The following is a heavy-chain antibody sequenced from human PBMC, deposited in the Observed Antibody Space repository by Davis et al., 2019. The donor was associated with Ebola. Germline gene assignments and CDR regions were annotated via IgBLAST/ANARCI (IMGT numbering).Heavy chain of an antibody. CDR2: VNPSGGYT. Sequence: ASVKVSSNASSYTFPNYYVHWLRQSAAQQLEGMGFVNPSGGYTSYAQNFQGRFTITRDTSTSTLYMELSSLRYDDTAVYFCARTSIVGTTTTASDIWGQGTLVTVSS. D-gene: IGHD1-26*01. V-gene: IGHV1-46*01. CDR1: SYTFPNYY. CDR3: ARTSIVGTTTTASDI. J-gene: IGHJ3*02.